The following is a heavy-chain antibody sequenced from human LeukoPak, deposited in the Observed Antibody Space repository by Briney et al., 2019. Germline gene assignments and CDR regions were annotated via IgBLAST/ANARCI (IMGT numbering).Heavy chain of an antibody. CDR2: IYHSGST. CDR3: ARGVGIRYFDWLFEGYYFDY. D-gene: IGHD3-9*01. J-gene: IGHJ4*02. V-gene: IGHV4-38-2*02. CDR1: GYSISSGYY. Sequence: SETLSLTCTVSGYSISSGYYWGWIRQLPGRGLEWIGSIYHSGSTYYNPSLKSRVTISVDTSKNQFSLKLSSVTAADTAVYHCARGVGIRYFDWLFEGYYFDYWGQGTLVTVSS.